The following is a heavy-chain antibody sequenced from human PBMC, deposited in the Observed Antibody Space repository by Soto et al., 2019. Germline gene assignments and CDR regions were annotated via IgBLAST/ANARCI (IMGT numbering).Heavy chain of an antibody. D-gene: IGHD2-15*01. CDR2: ISAYNGNT. V-gene: IGHV1-18*04. Sequence: QVQLVQSGAEVKKPGASVKVSCKASGYTFTSYGISWVRQAPGQGLERMGWISAYNGNTNYAQKLQGRVTMTTDTSTSTAYMELRSLRSDDTAVYYCARLGYCSGGSCYDYYYYGMDVWGQGTTVTVSS. J-gene: IGHJ6*02. CDR3: ARLGYCSGGSCYDYYYYGMDV. CDR1: GYTFTSYG.